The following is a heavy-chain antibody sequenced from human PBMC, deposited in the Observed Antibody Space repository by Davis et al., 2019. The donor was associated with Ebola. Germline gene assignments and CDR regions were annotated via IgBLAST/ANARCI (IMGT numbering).Heavy chain of an antibody. V-gene: IGHV3-30*03. J-gene: IGHJ4*02. D-gene: IGHD3-3*01. CDR3: ARGSDFWSGCFDY. CDR1: GFTFSTCG. Sequence: GESLKISCAASGFTFSTCGMHWVRQAPGKGLEWVAVMSYDGSHKYYADSVKGRFTISRDNAKNSLYLQMDSLRDEDTAVYYCARGSDFWSGCFDYWGQGSLVTVSS. CDR2: MSYDGSHK.